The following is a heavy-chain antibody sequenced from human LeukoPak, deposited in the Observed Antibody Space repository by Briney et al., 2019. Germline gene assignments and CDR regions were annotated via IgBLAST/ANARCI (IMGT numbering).Heavy chain of an antibody. CDR2: SNSDGKIT. V-gene: IGHV3-74*01. CDR3: ARDHHDFWSGYPNY. Sequence: GGSLRLSCAASGFTLGRYWMHWFRQAPGTGLVWVARSNSDGKITDYADSVRGRFTTSRDNTKNTVYLQMSSLRAEDPGVYYCARDHHDFWSGYPNYWGQGTLVIVSS. CDR1: GFTLGRYW. D-gene: IGHD3-3*01. J-gene: IGHJ4*02.